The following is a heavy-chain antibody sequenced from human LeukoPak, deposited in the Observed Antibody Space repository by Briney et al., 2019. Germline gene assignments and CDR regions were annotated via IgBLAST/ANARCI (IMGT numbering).Heavy chain of an antibody. D-gene: IGHD6-13*01. CDR1: GGSFSGYY. CDR3: ARESSSRPNWFDP. CDR2: INHSGST. V-gene: IGHV4-34*01. J-gene: IGHJ5*02. Sequence: SETLSLTCAVYGGSFSGYYWSWIRQPPRKGLEWIGEINHSGSTNYNPSLKSRVTISVDTSKNQFSLKLSSVTAADTAVYYCARESSSRPNWFDPWGQGTLVTVSS.